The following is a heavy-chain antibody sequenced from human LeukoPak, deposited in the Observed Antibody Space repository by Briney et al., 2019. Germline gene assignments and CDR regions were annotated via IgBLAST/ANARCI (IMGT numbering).Heavy chain of an antibody. CDR1: GGSISSYY. CDR3: ARRSGIGETFEY. J-gene: IGHJ4*02. V-gene: IGHV4-59*08. Sequence: PSETLSLICTVSGGSISSYYWSWVRQPPGKGLEWLGYVYYSGITNYNPSLKSRVTLSVDTSKNQFSLKLSSVTAADTAVYYCARRSGIGETFEYWSQGTLVTVSS. CDR2: VYYSGIT. D-gene: IGHD6-13*01.